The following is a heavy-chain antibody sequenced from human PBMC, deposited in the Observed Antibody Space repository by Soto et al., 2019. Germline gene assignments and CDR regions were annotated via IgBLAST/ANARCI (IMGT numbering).Heavy chain of an antibody. V-gene: IGHV1-69*01. CDR3: AAELGFGKLSVV. CDR2: IIPLFGTT. Sequence: QVQVVQSGVEVRRPGSSVKVSCKASGDTFKNCVISWVRQAPGQGLEWMGGIIPLFGTTDFAQRFQGRFTITTDESTTTAYMELSRLRSEDTATYCCAAELGFGKLSVVWGQGTTVIVSS. J-gene: IGHJ6*02. CDR1: GDTFKNCV. D-gene: IGHD3-10*01.